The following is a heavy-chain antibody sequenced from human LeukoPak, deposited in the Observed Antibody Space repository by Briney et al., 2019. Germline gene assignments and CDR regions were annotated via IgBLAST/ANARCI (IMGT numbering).Heavy chain of an antibody. J-gene: IGHJ4*02. D-gene: IGHD6-13*01. CDR1: GGSISRYY. CDR3: ARDRSTTLAAACYALTL. V-gene: IGHV4-4*07. Sequence: SETLSLTCTVSGGSISRYYWSWIRQPAGKGLEWIGRIYTSGSTNYNPSLKSRVTMSVDTSKNQFSLKLSSVTAADTAVYYCARDRSTTLAAACYALTLWGQGTLVTVSS. CDR2: IYTSGST.